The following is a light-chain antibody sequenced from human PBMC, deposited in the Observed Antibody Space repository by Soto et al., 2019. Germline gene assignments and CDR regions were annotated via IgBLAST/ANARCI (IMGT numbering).Light chain of an antibody. Sequence: QSALTQPASVSGSPGQSITISCTGTSSDVGGYNYVSWYQHHPGKAPKLMIFEVSNRPSGVSNRFSGSKSGNTASLTISGLQAEDEAHYYCYSYTISTTLVFGTGTKLTVL. CDR2: EVS. CDR3: YSYTISTTLV. CDR1: SSDVGGYNY. J-gene: IGLJ1*01. V-gene: IGLV2-14*01.